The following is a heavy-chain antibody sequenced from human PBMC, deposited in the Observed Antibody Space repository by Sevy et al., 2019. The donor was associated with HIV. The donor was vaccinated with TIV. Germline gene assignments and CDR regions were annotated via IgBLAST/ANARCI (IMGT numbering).Heavy chain of an antibody. Sequence: SETLSLTCTVAGGSVNSGSYYWSWIRQPPGKGQEWIGYIYYGGSTNYNPSLQSRVTISVDTSKNQFSLKLNSVTTADTAVYFCARELKWELPHGDDASDIWRQGTTVTVSS. CDR2: IYYGGST. D-gene: IGHD1-26*01. V-gene: IGHV4-61*01. J-gene: IGHJ3*02. CDR3: ARELKWELPHGDDASDI. CDR1: GGSVNSGSYY.